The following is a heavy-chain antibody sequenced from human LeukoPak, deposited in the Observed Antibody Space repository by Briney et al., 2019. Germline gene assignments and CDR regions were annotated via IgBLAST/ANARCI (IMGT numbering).Heavy chain of an antibody. Sequence: SETLSLTCAVYGGSFSGYYWSRIRQPPGKGLEWIGEINHSGSTNYNPSLKSRVTISVDTSKNQFSLKLSSVTAADTAVYYCARGGYYYGSGSYFPSWFDPWGQGTLVTVSS. J-gene: IGHJ5*02. CDR3: ARGGYYYGSGSYFPSWFDP. D-gene: IGHD3-10*01. CDR1: GGSFSGYY. V-gene: IGHV4-34*01. CDR2: INHSGST.